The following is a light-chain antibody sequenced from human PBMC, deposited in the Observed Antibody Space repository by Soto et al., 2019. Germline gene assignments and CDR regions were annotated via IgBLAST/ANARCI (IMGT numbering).Light chain of an antibody. CDR1: NSDVNY. CDR2: EVI. V-gene: IGLV2-14*01. J-gene: IGLJ1*01. CDR3: SSSTSSNTFV. Sequence: QSALTQPASVSGAPGQSIPISCTGTNSDVNYVSWHQQHPGKAPKLMIYEVINRSSGVSTRFSGSKSGNTASLTISGLQAEDEADYYCSSSTSSNTFVFGTGTKLTVL.